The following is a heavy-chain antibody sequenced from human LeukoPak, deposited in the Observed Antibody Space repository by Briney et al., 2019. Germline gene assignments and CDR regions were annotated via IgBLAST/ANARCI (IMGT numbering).Heavy chain of an antibody. CDR3: ARLSPGLGFDP. Sequence: QTGGSLRLSCAASGFTVSSNYMSWVRQAPGKGLEWVSVIYSGGSTYYADSVKGRFTISRDNSKNTLYLQMNSLRAEDTAVYYCARLSPGLGFDPWGQGTLVTVSS. J-gene: IGHJ5*02. D-gene: IGHD2-8*02. V-gene: IGHV3-66*04. CDR1: GFTVSSNY. CDR2: IYSGGST.